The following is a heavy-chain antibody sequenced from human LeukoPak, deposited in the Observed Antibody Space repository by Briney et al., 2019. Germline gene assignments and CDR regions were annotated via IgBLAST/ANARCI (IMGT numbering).Heavy chain of an antibody. Sequence: SVKVSCKASGGTFSSYAISWVRQASGQGLEWMGGIIPIFGTANYAQKSQGRVTITTDESTSTAYMELSSLRSEDTAVYYCARDYYDSSGYYSYNWFDPWGQGTLVTVSS. CDR1: GGTFSSYA. V-gene: IGHV1-69*05. D-gene: IGHD3-22*01. CDR2: IIPIFGTA. CDR3: ARDYYDSSGYYSYNWFDP. J-gene: IGHJ5*02.